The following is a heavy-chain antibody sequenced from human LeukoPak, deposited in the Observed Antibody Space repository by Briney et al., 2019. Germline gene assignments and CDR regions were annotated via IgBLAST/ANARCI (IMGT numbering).Heavy chain of an antibody. J-gene: IGHJ4*02. D-gene: IGHD3-22*01. CDR3: ARPEDYDSSGYSYYFDY. V-gene: IGHV1-2*02. CDR1: GYSFTNYD. CDR2: INPNSGGT. Sequence: ASVKVSCKASGYSFTNYDINWVRQASGQGLEWMGWINPNSGGTNYAQKFQGRVTMTRDTSISTAYMELSRLRSDDTAVYYCARPEDYDSSGYSYYFDYWGQGTLVTVSS.